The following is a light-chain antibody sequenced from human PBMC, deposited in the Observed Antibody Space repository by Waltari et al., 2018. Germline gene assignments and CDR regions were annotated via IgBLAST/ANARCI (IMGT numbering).Light chain of an antibody. CDR1: SSNIGAGYD. Sequence: QSVLTQPPSVSGAPGQRVTISCTGNSSNIGAGYDVHWYHQLPGSAPKLLIYTNANRPSGVPDRFSGSKSGTSASLAITWLQAEDEAHYYCQSYDNSLSGVVFGGGTKLTVL. CDR3: QSYDNSLSGVV. J-gene: IGLJ2*01. CDR2: TNA. V-gene: IGLV1-40*01.